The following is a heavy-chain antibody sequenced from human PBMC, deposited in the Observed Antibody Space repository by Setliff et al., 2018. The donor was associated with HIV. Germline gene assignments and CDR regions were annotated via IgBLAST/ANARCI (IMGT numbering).Heavy chain of an antibody. Sequence: PSETLSLTCTVSGGSISSSSYYWSWIRQPPGKGLEWIGKINHSGSTNYNPSLKSRVTISVDTSRNQFSLKLNSVTAADTAVYYCARVGYYDSSFDYWGQGTLVTVSS. CDR2: INHSGST. V-gene: IGHV4-39*07. J-gene: IGHJ4*02. CDR3: ARVGYYDSSFDY. CDR1: GGSISSSSYY. D-gene: IGHD3-22*01.